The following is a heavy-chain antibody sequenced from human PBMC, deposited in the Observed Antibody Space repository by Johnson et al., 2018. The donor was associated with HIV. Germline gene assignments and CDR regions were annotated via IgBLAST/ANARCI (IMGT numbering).Heavy chain of an antibody. Sequence: VQLVESGGGLVQPGRSLRLSCAASGFTFDDYAMHWVRQAPGKGLEWVSGIGTAGDTYYPGSVKGRFTISRENAKNSLYLQMNSLRAGDTAVYYCARSHKLDSGAFDIWGQGTMVTVSS. CDR3: ARSHKLDSGAFDI. CDR1: GFTFDDYA. V-gene: IGHV3-13*01. CDR2: IGTAGDT. J-gene: IGHJ3*02. D-gene: IGHD1-26*01.